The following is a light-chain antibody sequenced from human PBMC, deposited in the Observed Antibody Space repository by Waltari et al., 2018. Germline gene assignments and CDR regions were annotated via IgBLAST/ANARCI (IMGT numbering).Light chain of an antibody. Sequence: AIRITQSPSSLSASTGDRVTITCLASQGISSYLAWYQQKPGKAPKLLIYAASTLQSGVPSRFSGSGSGTDFTLTISCLQSEDFATYYCQQYYSYLYTFGQGTKLEIK. CDR1: QGISSY. V-gene: IGKV1-8*01. J-gene: IGKJ2*01. CDR3: QQYYSYLYT. CDR2: AAS.